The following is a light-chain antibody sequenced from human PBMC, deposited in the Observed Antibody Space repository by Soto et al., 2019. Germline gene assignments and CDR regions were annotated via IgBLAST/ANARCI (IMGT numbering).Light chain of an antibody. J-gene: IGLJ1*01. V-gene: IGLV2-14*01. Sequence: QSALTQPASVSGSPGQSITISCTGTSSDVGGYNYVSWYQQHPGKAPKLMIYEVSNRPSGVSNRFSGSMSDNTASLTISGLQAEDEADYYCSSYTSSSTSAFGAGTKLTVL. CDR3: SSYTSSSTSA. CDR1: SSDVGGYNY. CDR2: EVS.